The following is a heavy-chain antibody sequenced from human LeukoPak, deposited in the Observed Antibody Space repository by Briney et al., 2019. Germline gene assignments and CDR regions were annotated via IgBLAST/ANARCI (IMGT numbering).Heavy chain of an antibody. D-gene: IGHD3-3*02. CDR1: GGSISSSGYY. CDR2: IYYSGNT. J-gene: IGHJ5*02. CDR3: ANLAGSSYGP. V-gene: IGHV4-39*01. Sequence: SETLSLTCTVSGGSISSSGYYWAWIRQPPGKGLEWIGSIYYSGNTYYNPSLKSRVTISVDTSKNQFSLKLSSVTAADTAVYYCANLAGSSYGPWGQGTLVTVSS.